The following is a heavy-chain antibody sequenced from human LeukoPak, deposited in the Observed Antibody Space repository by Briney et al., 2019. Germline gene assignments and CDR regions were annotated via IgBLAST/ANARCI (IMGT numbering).Heavy chain of an antibody. CDR2: IIPIFGTA. D-gene: IGHD2-15*01. Sequence: GASVKVSCKASGGTFSSYAISWVRQAPGQGLEWMGGIIPIFGTANYAQKFQGRVTITADESTSTAYMELSSLRSEDTAVYYCARGNVVVAGTGYYYYMDVWGKGTTVTVSS. CDR3: ARGNVVVAGTGYYYYMDV. J-gene: IGHJ6*03. CDR1: GGTFSSYA. V-gene: IGHV1-69*01.